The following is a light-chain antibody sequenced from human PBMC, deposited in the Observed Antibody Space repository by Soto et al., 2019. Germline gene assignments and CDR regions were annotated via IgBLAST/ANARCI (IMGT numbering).Light chain of an antibody. CDR2: VGS. CDR1: QSLLHSNGYNY. Sequence: DIVMTQSPLSLPVTPGESASISCRSSQSLLHSNGYNYLSWYLQKPGQSQQLLIYVGSNRASGVPDRFSGSGSGTEFTLKISRVEAEDAGIYYCMQSLQILYTFGQGTKLEIK. CDR3: MQSLQILYT. V-gene: IGKV2-28*01. J-gene: IGKJ2*01.